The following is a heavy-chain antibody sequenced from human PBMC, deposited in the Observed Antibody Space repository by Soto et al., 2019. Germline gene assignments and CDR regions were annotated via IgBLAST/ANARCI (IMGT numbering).Heavy chain of an antibody. D-gene: IGHD4-17*01. V-gene: IGHV4-39*01. CDR2: IYYTGST. Sequence: SETLSLTCAVSGVSISSSSYYWGWIRQPPGKGLEWIGNIYYTGSTYNNPSLKSRVTISVDTSKNQFSLKVNSVTAAVTAVYYCARRDYGHWFAPSGQGTLVTVSS. J-gene: IGHJ5*02. CDR3: ARRDYGHWFAP. CDR1: GVSISSSSYY.